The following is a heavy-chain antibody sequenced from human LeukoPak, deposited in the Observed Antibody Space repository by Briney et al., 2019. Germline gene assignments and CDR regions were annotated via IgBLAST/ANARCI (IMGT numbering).Heavy chain of an antibody. CDR2: ISGSGGST. Sequence: PGGSLRLSCAASGFTFSSYAMSWVRQAPGKGLEWVSAISGSGGSTYYADSVKGRYTISRDTSKKTLYLQMNSLRAEDTAVYSCAKGREKGSYGYWGPGTPGSVSS. J-gene: IGHJ4*03. V-gene: IGHV3-23*01. CDR1: GFTFSSYA. D-gene: IGHD3-16*01. CDR3: AKGREKGSYGY.